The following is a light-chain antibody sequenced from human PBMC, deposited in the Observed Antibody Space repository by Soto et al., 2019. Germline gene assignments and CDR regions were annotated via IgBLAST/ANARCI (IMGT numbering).Light chain of an antibody. J-gene: IGKJ4*01. CDR3: QQYHNWPPLT. CDR1: QNINFN. CDR2: GAS. Sequence: ETLMTQSPDTLSASPGERVTLSCRASQNINFNLAWYQQKPGQAPRVLIYGASSRASGIPDRFSGSGSGTDFTLTISRLEHDDFAFYYCQQYHNWPPLTFGGGTRVEIK. V-gene: IGKV3D-15*01.